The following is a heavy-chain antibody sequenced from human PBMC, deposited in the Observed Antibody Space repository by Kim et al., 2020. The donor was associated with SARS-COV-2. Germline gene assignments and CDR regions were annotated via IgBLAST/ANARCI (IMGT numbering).Heavy chain of an antibody. CDR3: ARDWRKGPGNYYYDSSGAFDY. CDR2: ISSSSSTI. V-gene: IGHV3-48*02. J-gene: IGHJ4*02. Sequence: GGSLRLSCAASGFTFSSYSMNWVRQAPGKGLEWVSYISSSSSTIYYADSVKGRFTISRDNAKNSLYLQMNSLRDEDTAVYYCARDWRKGPGNYYYDSSGAFDYWGQGTLVTVSS. CDR1: GFTFSSYS. D-gene: IGHD3-22*01.